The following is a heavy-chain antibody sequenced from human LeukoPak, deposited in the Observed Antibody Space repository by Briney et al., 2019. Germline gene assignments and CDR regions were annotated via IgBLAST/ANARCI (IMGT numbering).Heavy chain of an antibody. CDR1: GFTFSSYS. CDR2: ISSSSSTI. V-gene: IGHV3-48*01. J-gene: IGHJ4*02. D-gene: IGHD6-13*01. Sequence: RGSLRLSCAASGFTFSSYSMNWVRQAPGKGLEWVSYISSSSSTIYYADSVKGRFTISRDNAKNSLYLQMNSLRAEDTAVYYCASGGSSWFFDYWGQGTLVTVSS. CDR3: ASGGSSWFFDY.